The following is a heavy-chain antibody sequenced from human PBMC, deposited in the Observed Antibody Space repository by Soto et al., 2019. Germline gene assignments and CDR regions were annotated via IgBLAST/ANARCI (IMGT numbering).Heavy chain of an antibody. Sequence: LRLSCAASGFTFSSYAMSWVRQAPGKGLEWVSAISGSGGSTYYADSVKGRFTISRDNSKNTLYLQMNSLRAEDTAVYYCAKDWKSHVDTAMDDAFDIWGQGTMVTVSS. V-gene: IGHV3-23*01. CDR1: GFTFSSYA. D-gene: IGHD5-18*01. CDR3: AKDWKSHVDTAMDDAFDI. J-gene: IGHJ3*02. CDR2: ISGSGGST.